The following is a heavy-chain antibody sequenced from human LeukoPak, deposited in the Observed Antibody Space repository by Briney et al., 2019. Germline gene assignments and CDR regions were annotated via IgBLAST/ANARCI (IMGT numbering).Heavy chain of an antibody. D-gene: IGHD2-21*02. CDR3: ATVKAVVTATPFDY. J-gene: IGHJ4*02. CDR1: GYTLTELS. Sequence: GASVKVSCKVSGYTLTELSMHWVRQAPGKGLEWMGGFDPEDGETIYAQKFQGRVTMTEDTSTDTAYMELSSLRSEDTAVYYCATVKAVVTATPFDYWGQGTLVTVSS. CDR2: FDPEDGET. V-gene: IGHV1-24*01.